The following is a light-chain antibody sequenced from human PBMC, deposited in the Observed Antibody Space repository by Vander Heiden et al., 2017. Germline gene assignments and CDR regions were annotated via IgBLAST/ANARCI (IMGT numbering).Light chain of an antibody. CDR1: QSVSTY. CDR2: GAS. Sequence: RVTITCRASQSVSTYLNRYQQKPGKVPKLLIYGASTLQSGVPSRCSGSGSGTDFTLTISSLEPEDFATYYCQQSFTTLKWTFGQGTRVEIK. CDR3: QQSFTTLKWT. V-gene: IGKV1-39*01. J-gene: IGKJ1*01.